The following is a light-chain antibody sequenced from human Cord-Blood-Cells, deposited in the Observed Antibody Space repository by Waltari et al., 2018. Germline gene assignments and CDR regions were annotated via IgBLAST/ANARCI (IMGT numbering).Light chain of an antibody. CDR3: QQYGSSPLT. V-gene: IGKV3-20*01. CDR2: GAS. CDR1: QSVSSSY. Sequence: SCRASQSVSSSYLAWYKQKPGQAPRLLIYGASSRATGIPDRFSGSGSGTDFTLTISRLEPEEFAVYYCQQYGSSPLTFGGGTKVEIK. J-gene: IGKJ4*01.